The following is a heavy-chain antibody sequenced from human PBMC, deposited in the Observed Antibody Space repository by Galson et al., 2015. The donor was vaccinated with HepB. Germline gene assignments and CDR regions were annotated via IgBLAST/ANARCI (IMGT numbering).Heavy chain of an antibody. CDR3: AKVGVGYGSSFDF. V-gene: IGHV1-46*01. D-gene: IGHD6-6*01. J-gene: IGHJ4*02. CDR1: GYTFTRFS. Sequence: SVKVSCKASGYTFTRFSMHWVRQAPGQGLEWMAMINPSDGATNYAQKFQGRVTMTRDTSTNTVYMDLSSLRSEDTAVYYCAKVGVGYGSSFDFWGQGTLVTVSS. CDR2: INPSDGAT.